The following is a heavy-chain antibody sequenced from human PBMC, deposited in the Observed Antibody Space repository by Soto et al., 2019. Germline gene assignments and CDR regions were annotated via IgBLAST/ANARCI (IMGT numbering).Heavy chain of an antibody. V-gene: IGHV4-34*01. CDR2: ITHVGGT. D-gene: IGHD3-9*01. J-gene: IGHJ5*02. Sequence: QVQLQQWGAGLLKPSETLSLSCDVFGGSLSEYDWTWIRQPPGKGLEWIGEITHVGGTNYNPSLKSRVTISVDTSKNQFSLRLTSVIVADTAVYYCARIRYQLPSSVVWFDTWGQGILVTVSS. CDR1: GGSLSEYD. CDR3: ARIRYQLPSSVVWFDT.